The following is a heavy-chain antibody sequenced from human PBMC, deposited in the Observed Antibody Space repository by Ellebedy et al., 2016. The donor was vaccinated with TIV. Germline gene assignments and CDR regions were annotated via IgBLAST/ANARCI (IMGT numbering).Heavy chain of an antibody. V-gene: IGHV3-74*01. J-gene: IGHJ6*02. D-gene: IGHD3-22*01. CDR3: ARGVSYYHDSSGYGTV. CDR2: INSDGSDT. CDR1: GFTFSSYW. Sequence: GESLKISCAASGFTFSSYWMNWVRQAPGKGLVWVSRINSDGSDTHYADSVKGRFTISRDNAENTLYLQMSGLRAEDTAVYYCARGVSYYHDSSGYGTVWGQGTTVTVSS.